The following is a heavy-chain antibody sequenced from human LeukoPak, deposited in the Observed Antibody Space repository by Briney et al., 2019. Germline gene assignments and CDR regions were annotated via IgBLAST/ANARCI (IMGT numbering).Heavy chain of an antibody. CDR1: GFTFSSYA. Sequence: GGPLRLSCAASGFTFSSYAMSWVRQAPGKGLEWVSAISGSGGSTYYADSVKGRFTISRDNSKNTLYLQMNSLRAEDTAVYYCAKERAYYGSGTKTDYWGQGTLVTVSS. J-gene: IGHJ4*02. D-gene: IGHD3-10*01. V-gene: IGHV3-23*01. CDR2: ISGSGGST. CDR3: AKERAYYGSGTKTDY.